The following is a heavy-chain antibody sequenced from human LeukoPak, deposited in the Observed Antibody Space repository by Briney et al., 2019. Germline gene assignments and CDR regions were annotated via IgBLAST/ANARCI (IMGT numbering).Heavy chain of an antibody. Sequence: GGSLRLSCAASGFTFSSYAMRWVRQAPGKGLEWVSAISGSGGSTYYADSVKGRFTISRDNSKNTLYLQMNSLRAEDTAVYYCARGPRYFDWLYYFDYWGQGTLVTVSS. J-gene: IGHJ4*02. CDR3: ARGPRYFDWLYYFDY. D-gene: IGHD3-9*01. V-gene: IGHV3-23*01. CDR2: ISGSGGST. CDR1: GFTFSSYA.